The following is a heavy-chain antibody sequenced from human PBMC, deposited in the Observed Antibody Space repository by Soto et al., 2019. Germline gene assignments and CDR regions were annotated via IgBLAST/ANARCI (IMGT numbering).Heavy chain of an antibody. J-gene: IGHJ6*02. D-gene: IGHD2-2*01. V-gene: IGHV3-30-3*01. Sequence: PGGSLRLSCAASGFTFSSYAMHWVRQAPGKGLEWVAVISYDGSNKYYADSVKGRFTISRDNSKNTLYLQMNSLRAEDTAVYYCARDRIVVVPAAMRGSYGMDVWGQGTTVTVSS. CDR3: ARDRIVVVPAAMRGSYGMDV. CDR2: ISYDGSNK. CDR1: GFTFSSYA.